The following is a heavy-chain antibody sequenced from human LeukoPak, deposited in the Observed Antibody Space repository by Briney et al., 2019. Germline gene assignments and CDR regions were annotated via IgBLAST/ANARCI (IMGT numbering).Heavy chain of an antibody. CDR2: INPNSGNT. D-gene: IGHD4-11*01. J-gene: IGHJ6*04. V-gene: IGHV1-8*01. Sequence: ASVKVSCKASGYTFTSYDINWVRQATGQGLECMGWINPNSGNTGYVHKFQGRGTMTRNTYISTAYLELSSMRSEDKDVYYCARGGAACFIRRHTVYYGMDVWGKGTTVTV. CDR1: GYTFTSYD. CDR3: ARGGAACFIRRHTVYYGMDV.